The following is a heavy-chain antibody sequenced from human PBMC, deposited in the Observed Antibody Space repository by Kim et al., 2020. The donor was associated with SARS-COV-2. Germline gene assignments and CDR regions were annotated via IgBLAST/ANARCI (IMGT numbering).Heavy chain of an antibody. J-gene: IGHJ4*02. V-gene: IGHV3-23*01. Sequence: KGRFTISRDKSKNTLYLQMNRLRAEDTAVDYCAKDADYDYVWGSYRSSDYWGQGTLVTVSS. CDR3: AKDADYDYVWGSYRSSDY. D-gene: IGHD3-16*02.